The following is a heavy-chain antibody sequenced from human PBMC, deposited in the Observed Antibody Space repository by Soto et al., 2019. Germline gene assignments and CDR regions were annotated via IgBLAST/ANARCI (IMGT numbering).Heavy chain of an antibody. CDR1: GLTLYSHC. Sequence: GGPVEVSLQGSGLTLYSHCFNLGGQGPGQGLEWMGWISAYNGNTNYAQKLQGRVTMTTDTSTSTAYMELRSLRSDDTAVYYCARPVYSGSLGWFDPWGQGTLVTAPQ. D-gene: IGHD1-26*01. CDR3: ARPVYSGSLGWFDP. V-gene: IGHV1-18*01. CDR2: ISAYNGNT. J-gene: IGHJ5*02.